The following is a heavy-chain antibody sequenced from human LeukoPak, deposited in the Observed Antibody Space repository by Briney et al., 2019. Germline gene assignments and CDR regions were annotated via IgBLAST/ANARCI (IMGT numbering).Heavy chain of an antibody. Sequence: PSETLSLTCTVSGGSISSSSYYWGWIRQPPGKGLEWIGSIYYSGSTNYNPSLKSRVTISLDTSKNQFSLKLSSVTAADTAVYYCARRLSWYPRGDYYYYMDVWGKGTTVTISS. V-gene: IGHV4-39*07. J-gene: IGHJ6*03. CDR2: IYYSGST. CDR3: ARRLSWYPRGDYYYYMDV. D-gene: IGHD6-13*01. CDR1: GGSISSSSYY.